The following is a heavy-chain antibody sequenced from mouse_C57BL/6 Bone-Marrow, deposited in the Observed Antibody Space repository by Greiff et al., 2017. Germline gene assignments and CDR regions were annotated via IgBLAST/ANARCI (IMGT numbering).Heavy chain of an antibody. V-gene: IGHV1-76*01. CDR3: ARSYGHYYAMDY. J-gene: IGHJ4*01. D-gene: IGHD1-1*02. Sequence: QVQLKESGAELVRPGASVKLSCKASGYTFTDYYINWVKQRPGQGLEWIARIYPGSGNTYYNEKFKGKATLTAEKSSSTAYMQLSSLTSEDSAVYFCARSYGHYYAMDYWGQGTSVTVSS. CDR1: GYTFTDYY. CDR2: IYPGSGNT.